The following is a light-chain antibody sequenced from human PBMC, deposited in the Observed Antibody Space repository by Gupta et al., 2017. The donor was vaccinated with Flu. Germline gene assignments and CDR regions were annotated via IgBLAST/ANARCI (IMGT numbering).Light chain of an antibody. CDR3: EGWDDRMHGLV. Sequence: RIITCWIGRRHNIGSKTVNWYQQNPGKAPKLIIYNNSQRRAGCPERFSGSKSGNTATLAIRGLQSEDEAEYYCEGWDDRMHGLVFGGGTKLTVL. J-gene: IGLJ2*01. CDR1: RHNIGSKT. V-gene: IGLV1-44*01. CDR2: NNS.